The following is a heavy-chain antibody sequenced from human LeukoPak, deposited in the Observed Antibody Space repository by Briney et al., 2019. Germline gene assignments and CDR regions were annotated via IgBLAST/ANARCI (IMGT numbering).Heavy chain of an antibody. CDR2: IYYSGST. CDR1: GGSISSYY. Sequence: PSETLSLTCTVSGGSISSYYWSWIRQPPGKGLEWIGYIYYSGSTNYNPSLKSRVTISVDTSKNQFSLKLSSVTAADTAVYYCAKGLYSSSWKGNWFDPWGQGTLVTVSS. CDR3: AKGLYSSSWKGNWFDP. D-gene: IGHD6-13*01. J-gene: IGHJ5*02. V-gene: IGHV4-59*08.